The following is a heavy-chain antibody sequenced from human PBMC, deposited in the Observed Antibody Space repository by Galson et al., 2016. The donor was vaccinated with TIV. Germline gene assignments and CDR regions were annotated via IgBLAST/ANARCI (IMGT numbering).Heavy chain of an antibody. CDR2: ISGHSGNT. D-gene: IGHD3-22*01. J-gene: IGHJ6*02. CDR1: GYTFSKYG. CDR3: ARDRGSMTMILVVDYYYGMDV. V-gene: IGHV1-18*04. Sequence: SGYTFSKYGISWVRRAPGQGLEWMGWISGHSGNTDYARKFQGRLVMTTDTSTGTAFMEVRSLTSDDTAVYYCARDRGSMTMILVVDYYYGMDVWGQGTTVTVSS.